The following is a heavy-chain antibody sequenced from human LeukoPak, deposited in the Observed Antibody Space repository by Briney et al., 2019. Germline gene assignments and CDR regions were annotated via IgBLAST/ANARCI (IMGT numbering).Heavy chain of an antibody. J-gene: IGHJ4*02. CDR2: INHSGST. Sequence: SVTLSLTCAVYGGSFSGYYWSWIRQPPGKGLEWIGEINHSGSTNYNPSLKSRVTISVDTSKNQFSLKLSSVTAADTAVYYCARGASSGWPFDYWGQGTLVTVSS. V-gene: IGHV4-34*01. CDR3: ARGASSGWPFDY. CDR1: GGSFSGYY. D-gene: IGHD6-19*01.